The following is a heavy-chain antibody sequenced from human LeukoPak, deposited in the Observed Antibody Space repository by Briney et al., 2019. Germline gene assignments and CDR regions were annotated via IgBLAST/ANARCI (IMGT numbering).Heavy chain of an antibody. J-gene: IGHJ6*03. CDR3: ALNYDFWSGYNSTYYYYYYMDV. V-gene: IGHV4-39*01. Sequence: SETLSLTCTVSGGSISSSSYYWGWIRQPPGKGLEWIGSIYYSGSTYYNPSLKSRVTISVDTSKNQFSLKLSSVTAADTAVYYCALNYDFWSGYNSTYYYYYYMDVWGKGTTVTVSS. D-gene: IGHD3-3*01. CDR2: IYYSGST. CDR1: GGSISSSSYY.